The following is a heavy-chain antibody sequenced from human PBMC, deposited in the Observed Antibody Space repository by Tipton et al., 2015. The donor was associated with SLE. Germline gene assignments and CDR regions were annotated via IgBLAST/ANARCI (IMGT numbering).Heavy chain of an antibody. V-gene: IGHV1-69*05. CDR2: IIPIFGTA. J-gene: IGHJ6*03. Sequence: QLVQSGAEVKKPGASVKVSCKASGYTFTSYAISWVRQAPGQGLEWMGGIIPIFGTANYAQKFQGRVTITTDESTSTAYMELSSLRSEDTAVYYCARDLRAPGYYYYMDVWGKGTTVTVSS. CDR3: ARDLRAPGYYYYMDV. CDR1: GYTFTSYA.